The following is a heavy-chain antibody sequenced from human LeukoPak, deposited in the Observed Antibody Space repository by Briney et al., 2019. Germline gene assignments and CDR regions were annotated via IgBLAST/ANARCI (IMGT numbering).Heavy chain of an antibody. CDR3: ARGSRPVYNLLTGKRYFDY. Sequence: SVKVSCKASGGTFSSYAISWVRQAPGQGLEWMGGIIPIFGTANYAQKFRGRLTMTRDMSTSTVYMELSSLRSEDTAVYYCARGSRPVYNLLTGKRYFDYWGQGTLLTVSS. D-gene: IGHD3-9*01. J-gene: IGHJ4*02. CDR2: IIPIFGTA. V-gene: IGHV1-69*05. CDR1: GGTFSSYA.